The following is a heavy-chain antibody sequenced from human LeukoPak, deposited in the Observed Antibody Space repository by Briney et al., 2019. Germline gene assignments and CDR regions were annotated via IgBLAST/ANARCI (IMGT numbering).Heavy chain of an antibody. J-gene: IGHJ4*02. CDR3: AKGRASSSWYGFDY. D-gene: IGHD6-13*01. Sequence: TGGSLRLSCAASGFTFSSYAMSWVRQAPGKGLEWVSAISGSGGSTYYADSVKGRFTISRDNSKNTLYLHMNSLRAEDTAVYYCAKGRASSSWYGFDYWGQGTLVTVSS. CDR2: ISGSGGST. CDR1: GFTFSSYA. V-gene: IGHV3-23*01.